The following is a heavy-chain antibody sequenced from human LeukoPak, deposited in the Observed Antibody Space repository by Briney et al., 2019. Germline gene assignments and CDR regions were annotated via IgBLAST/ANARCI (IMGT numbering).Heavy chain of an antibody. V-gene: IGHV3-33*06. CDR2: IWYDGSNK. Sequence: HPGRSLRLSCAASGFTFSSYGMHWVRQAPRKGLEWVVVIWYDGSNKYYADSVKGRFTISRYNSKNTQYLQMNSLRAEDTAVYYCAKGQDIVLLPATTFEYWGQGTLATVSS. CDR3: AKGQDIVLLPATTFEY. D-gene: IGHD2-2*01. CDR1: GFTFSSYG. J-gene: IGHJ4*02.